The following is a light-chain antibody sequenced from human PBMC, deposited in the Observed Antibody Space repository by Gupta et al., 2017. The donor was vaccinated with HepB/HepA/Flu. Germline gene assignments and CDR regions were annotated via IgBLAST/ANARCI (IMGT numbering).Light chain of an antibody. J-gene: IGKJ4*01. V-gene: IGKV1-39*01. Sequence: PLPQSPSSLSASVGDRVTITCRASQSISSYLNWYQQKPGKAPKLLIDASSSLQSGVPPRVSFSGSGTDFTLTMRSLQTEDFATYYCQQSYSTPPTFSFGCGTNLEIK. CDR3: QQSYSTPPTFS. CDR2: ASS. CDR1: QSISSY.